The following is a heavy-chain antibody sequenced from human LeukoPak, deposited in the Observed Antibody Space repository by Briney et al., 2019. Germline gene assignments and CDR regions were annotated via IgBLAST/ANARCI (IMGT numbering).Heavy chain of an antibody. CDR3: ARDRRDYYDSSGYYYYAFDI. CDR2: IYYSGST. J-gene: IGHJ3*02. CDR1: GGSISSGDYY. D-gene: IGHD3-22*01. V-gene: IGHV4-30-4*01. Sequence: SQTLSLTCTVSGGSISSGDYYWSWIRQPPGKGLEWIGYIYYSGSTYYNPSLKSRVTISVDTSKTQFSLKLSSVTAADTAVYYCARDRRDYYDSSGYYYYAFDIWGQGTMVTVSS.